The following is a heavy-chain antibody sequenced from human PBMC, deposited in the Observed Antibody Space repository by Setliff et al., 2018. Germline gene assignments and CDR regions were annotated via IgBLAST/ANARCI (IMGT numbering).Heavy chain of an antibody. D-gene: IGHD5-18*01. J-gene: IGHJ3*02. Sequence: SETLSLTCNVSGVSLGGHYWTWIRQPPGKGLEWVGYIPHRGSTNYSPSLKSRATLSVDTSKNQFSLKLTSVTAADTAVYFCARGGRDSYGRGHALDMWGQGTMVTVSS. CDR2: IPHRGST. CDR3: ARGGRDSYGRGHALDM. V-gene: IGHV4-59*11. CDR1: GVSLGGHY.